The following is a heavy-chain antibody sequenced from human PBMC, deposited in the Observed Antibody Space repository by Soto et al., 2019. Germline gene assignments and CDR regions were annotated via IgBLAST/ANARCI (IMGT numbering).Heavy chain of an antibody. CDR3: ARDAVAGTSLPGY. Sequence: QVQLQESGPGLVKPSETLSLTCTVSGGSISSYYWSWIRQPPGKGLEWIGYIYYSGSTNYNPSLKSRVTISVDTSKNQFSLKLSSVTAADTAVYYCARDAVAGTSLPGYWGQGTLVTVSS. J-gene: IGHJ4*02. CDR1: GGSISSYY. CDR2: IYYSGST. V-gene: IGHV4-59*01. D-gene: IGHD6-19*01.